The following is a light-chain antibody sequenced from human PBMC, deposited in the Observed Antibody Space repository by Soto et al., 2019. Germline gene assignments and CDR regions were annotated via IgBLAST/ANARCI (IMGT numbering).Light chain of an antibody. CDR1: SSDIDGYNY. Sequence: QSALTQPASVSGSPGQSITISCTGTSSDIDGYNYVSWYQQHPGKAPKLMIYDVSYRPSGVSNRFSGSKSGNTASLTISGLQAEDEADYYCSSYTSSSARVFGGGTKLTVL. CDR2: DVS. V-gene: IGLV2-14*03. J-gene: IGLJ2*01. CDR3: SSYTSSSARV.